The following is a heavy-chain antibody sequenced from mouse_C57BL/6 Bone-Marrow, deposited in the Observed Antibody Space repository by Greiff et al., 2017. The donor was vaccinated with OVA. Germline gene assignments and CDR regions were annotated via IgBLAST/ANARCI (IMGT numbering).Heavy chain of an antibody. CDR1: GYTFTSYW. D-gene: IGHD2-1*01. V-gene: IGHV1-52*01. J-gene: IGHJ2*01. CDR3: ARQIYYGNCEDYFDY. Sequence: QVQLQQPGAELVRPGSSVKLSCKASGYTFTSYWMHWVKQRPIQGLEWIGNIDPSDSETHYNQKFKDKATLTVDKSSSTAYMQLSSLTSEDSAVYYCARQIYYGNCEDYFDYWGQGTTLTVSS. CDR2: IDPSDSET.